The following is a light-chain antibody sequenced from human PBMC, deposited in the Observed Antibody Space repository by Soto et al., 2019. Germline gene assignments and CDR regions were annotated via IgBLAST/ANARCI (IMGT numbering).Light chain of an antibody. V-gene: IGKV2-28*01. CDR2: LGS. J-gene: IGKJ4*01. Sequence: EIVMTQSPLSLPVTPGEPASIACRSSQRLLHSNGYNYLDWYLQKPGQSPQLLIYLGSNQASGVPDRFSGSGSGTDFTLTISSLQAEDVVVYYCQQHYGSPLSFGGGTKVDIK. CDR3: QQHYGSPLS. CDR1: QRLLHSNGYNY.